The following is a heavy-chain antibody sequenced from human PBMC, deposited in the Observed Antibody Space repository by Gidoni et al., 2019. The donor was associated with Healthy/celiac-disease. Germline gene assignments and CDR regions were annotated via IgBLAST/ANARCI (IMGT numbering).Heavy chain of an antibody. D-gene: IGHD3-3*01. J-gene: IGHJ5*02. CDR2: INAGNGNT. CDR3: ARGAGERFLEWLSREGNWFDP. CDR1: GYTFTSYA. V-gene: IGHV1-3*01. Sequence: QVQLVQSGAEVKKPGASVKVSCKASGYTFTSYAMHWVRQAPGQRLEWMGWINAGNGNTKDSQKFQGRVTITRDTSASTAYMELSSLRSEDTAVYYCARGAGERFLEWLSREGNWFDPWGQGTLVTVSS.